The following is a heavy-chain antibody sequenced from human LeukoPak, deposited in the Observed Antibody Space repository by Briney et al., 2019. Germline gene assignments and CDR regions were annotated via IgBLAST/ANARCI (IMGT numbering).Heavy chain of an antibody. CDR3: AATTKSSSGWYTIDY. D-gene: IGHD6-19*01. CDR2: VSYDATFT. CDR1: GFTFNNYA. J-gene: IGHJ4*02. V-gene: IGHV3-30*03. Sequence: GGSLRLSCAASGFTFNNYAMHWVRQAPGQGLEWVAIVSYDATFTSYADSVKGRFTVSRDNSKDLLYLQMNSLTPEDTAVYYCAATTKSSSGWYTIDYWGQGTLVTVSS.